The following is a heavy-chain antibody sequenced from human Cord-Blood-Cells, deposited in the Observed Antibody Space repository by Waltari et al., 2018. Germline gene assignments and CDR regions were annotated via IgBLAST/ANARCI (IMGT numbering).Heavy chain of an antibody. V-gene: IGHV4-34*01. J-gene: IGHJ2*01. D-gene: IGHD7-27*01. Sequence: QVQLQQWGAGLLKPSETLSLTCAVYGGSFSGYYWSWIRQPPGKGLEWIGEINHSGSTNYHPSLKSRVTISVDTSKIQFSLKLSSATAADTAVYYCASSGAGNWYFDLWGRGTLVTVSS. CDR3: ASSGAGNWYFDL. CDR2: INHSGST. CDR1: GGSFSGYY.